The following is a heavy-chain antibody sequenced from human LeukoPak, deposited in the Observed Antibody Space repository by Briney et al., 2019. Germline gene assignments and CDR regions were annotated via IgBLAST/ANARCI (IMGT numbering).Heavy chain of an antibody. CDR1: GDSISSYY. CDR2: LHYSGNT. CDR3: ARGRLYYGSGSWWFDP. V-gene: IGHV4-59*01. Sequence: PSETLSLTCTVSGDSISSYYWSWIRQPPGQGLEWIGHLHYSGNTEYNPSLKSRVTTSVDTSKNQFSLRLSSVTAADTAVYYCARGRLYYGSGSWWFDPWGQGTLVTVSS. D-gene: IGHD3-10*01. J-gene: IGHJ5*02.